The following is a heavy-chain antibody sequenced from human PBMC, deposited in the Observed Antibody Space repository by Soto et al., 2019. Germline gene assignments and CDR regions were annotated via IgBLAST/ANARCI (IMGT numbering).Heavy chain of an antibody. Sequence: LKSSGERSVNSVGSYWLAWLRQMPGKGLEWMALIFIGDIYTGDSDTRYSPSFQGHVTLSADRSFSTAYLQWDSLKASDTAIYYCARPRNSSLFSNAVSEIWRHGTIVT. V-gene: IGHV5-51*01. J-gene: IGHJ3*02. CDR1: VNSVGSYW. D-gene: IGHD1-7*01. CDR2: IFIGDIYTGDSDT. CDR3: ARPRNSSLFSNAVSEI.